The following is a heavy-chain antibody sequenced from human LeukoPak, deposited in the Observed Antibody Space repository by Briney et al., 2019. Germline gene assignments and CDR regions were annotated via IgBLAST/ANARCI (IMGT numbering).Heavy chain of an antibody. D-gene: IGHD5-12*01. Sequence: ASVKVSCKASGYSFTGYYIHWVRQAPGQGLEWMGWINPNSGGTNYAQKFQGWVTMTRDTSISTAYMELSRLRSDDTAVYYCARGGYSGYDSGSGEAFDYWGQGTLVTVSS. CDR3: ARGGYSGYDSGSGEAFDY. CDR2: INPNSGGT. V-gene: IGHV1-2*04. J-gene: IGHJ4*02. CDR1: GYSFTGYY.